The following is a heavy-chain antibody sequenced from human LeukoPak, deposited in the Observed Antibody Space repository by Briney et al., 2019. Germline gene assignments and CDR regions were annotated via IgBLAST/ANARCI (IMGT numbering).Heavy chain of an antibody. D-gene: IGHD6-19*01. V-gene: IGHV3-48*03. J-gene: IGHJ4*02. CDR1: GFTFSSYE. Sequence: GGSLRLSCAASGFTFSSYEMNWVRQAPGKGLEWVSYISSSSSTIYYADSVKGRFTISRDNAKNSLYLQMNSLRAEDTAVYYCARDVEQWLVRVYYFDYWGQGTLVTVSS. CDR3: ARDVEQWLVRVYYFDY. CDR2: ISSSSSTI.